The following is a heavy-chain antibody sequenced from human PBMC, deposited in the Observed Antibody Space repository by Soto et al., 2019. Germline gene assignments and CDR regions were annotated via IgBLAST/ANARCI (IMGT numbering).Heavy chain of an antibody. V-gene: IGHV4-59*01. J-gene: IGHJ4*02. CDR2: VYYTGST. Sequence: PSETLSLTCRVSGCSISGSYWSWIRQSPGKGLEWLGYVYYTGSTNYSPSLRSRVSISVDTSKNEFSLRLSSVTAADTAVYFRARSVAVPGAHVDYWGQGTQVTVSS. CDR3: ARSVAVPGAHVDY. D-gene: IGHD6-19*01. CDR1: GCSISGSY.